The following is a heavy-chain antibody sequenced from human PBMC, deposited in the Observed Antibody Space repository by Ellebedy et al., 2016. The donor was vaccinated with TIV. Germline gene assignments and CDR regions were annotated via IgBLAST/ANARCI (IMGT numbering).Heavy chain of an antibody. J-gene: IGHJ6*02. CDR1: GGSISSYY. V-gene: IGHV4-59*01. CDR3: ARGEVVRGVIYYYYGMDV. Sequence: SETLSLXCTASGGSISSYYWSWIRQPPGKGLEWIGYIYYSGSTNYNPSLKSRVTISVDTSKNQFSLKLSSVTAADTAVYYCARGEVVRGVIYYYYGMDVWGQGTTVTVSS. CDR2: IYYSGST. D-gene: IGHD3-10*01.